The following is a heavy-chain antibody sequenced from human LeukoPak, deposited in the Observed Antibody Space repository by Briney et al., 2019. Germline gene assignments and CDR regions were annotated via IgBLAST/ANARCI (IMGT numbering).Heavy chain of an antibody. D-gene: IGHD3-22*01. CDR2: FGTRSTSI. J-gene: IGHJ4*02. CDR3: AREVSEGFDF. CDR1: GFTFSSYG. Sequence: PGGSLRLSCAASGFTFSSYGMHWVRQAPGKGLEWVSSFGTRSTSIYHAGSVKGRFAISRDSAKNSLYLQMNSLRAEDTAVYYCAREVSEGFDFWGQGTLVTVSS. V-gene: IGHV3-21*01.